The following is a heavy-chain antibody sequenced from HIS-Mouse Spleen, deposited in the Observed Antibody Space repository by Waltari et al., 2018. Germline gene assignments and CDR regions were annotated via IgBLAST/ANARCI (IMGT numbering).Heavy chain of an antibody. CDR1: GGSISTHY. V-gene: IGHV4-59*11. CDR3: AREYSDFWSGYYPYYYGMDV. J-gene: IGHJ6*02. D-gene: IGHD3-3*01. CDR2: IYYSWST. Sequence: QVQLQESGPGLVKPSETLSLTCPVSGGSISTHYLIRILPPPGKGLVWIGYIYYSWSTNYNPSLKSRVTISVDTSKNQFSLKLSSVTAADTAVYYCAREYSDFWSGYYPYYYGMDVWGQGTTVTVSS.